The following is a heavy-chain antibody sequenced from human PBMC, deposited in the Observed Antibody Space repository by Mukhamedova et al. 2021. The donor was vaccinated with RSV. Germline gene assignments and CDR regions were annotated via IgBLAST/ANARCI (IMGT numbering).Heavy chain of an antibody. V-gene: IGHV3-33*01. CDR1: SYG. CDR3: ARGYCSGRLCDPFDY. J-gene: IGHJ4*02. D-gene: IGHD2-15*01. Sequence: SYGMHWVRQAPGKGLEWVAVIWYDGSNKYYADSVKGRFTISRDNSKNTLYLQMNSLRAEDTAVYYCARGYCSGRLCDPFDYWGQ. CDR2: IWYDGSNK.